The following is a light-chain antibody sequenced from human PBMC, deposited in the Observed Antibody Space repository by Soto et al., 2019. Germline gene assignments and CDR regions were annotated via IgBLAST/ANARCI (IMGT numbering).Light chain of an antibody. Sequence: DIQMTQSPSTLSASVGDRVIITCRASQSISDYLAWYQQKPGKAPKLLIYDASNLESGVPSTFSGSGSGTEFTLTISSLQPDDFATYYCQQSYSSITFGQGTRLEIK. CDR2: DAS. CDR3: QQSYSSIT. CDR1: QSISDY. J-gene: IGKJ5*01. V-gene: IGKV1-5*01.